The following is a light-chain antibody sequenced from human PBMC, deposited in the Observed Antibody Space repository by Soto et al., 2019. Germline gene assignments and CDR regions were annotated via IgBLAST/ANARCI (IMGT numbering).Light chain of an antibody. CDR3: QQRSNWPPIT. V-gene: IGKV3-11*01. CDR2: DAS. J-gene: IGKJ5*01. Sequence: EIVLTKSPATLSLSPGERSTLSCMASQSVSSYLAWYQQKPGQAPRLLIYDASNRATGIPARFSGSGSGTDFTLTISSLEPEDFAVHYCQQRSNWPPITFGQGTRLEI. CDR1: QSVSSY.